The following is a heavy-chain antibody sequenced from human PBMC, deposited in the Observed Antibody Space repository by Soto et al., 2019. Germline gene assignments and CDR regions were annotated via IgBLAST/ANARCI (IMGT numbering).Heavy chain of an antibody. Sequence: LRLSCAAFGFTVSGKKYVAWVRQAPGKGLEWVSALYDLDGTYYADSVKGRFTTSSDSSRTTVYLQMNSLRPDDTAVYSCATWHLQEHAYDIWGQGTMVTVS. CDR1: GFTVSGKKY. CDR2: LYDLDGT. J-gene: IGHJ3*02. CDR3: ATWHLQEHAYDI. D-gene: IGHD1-1*01. V-gene: IGHV3-53*01.